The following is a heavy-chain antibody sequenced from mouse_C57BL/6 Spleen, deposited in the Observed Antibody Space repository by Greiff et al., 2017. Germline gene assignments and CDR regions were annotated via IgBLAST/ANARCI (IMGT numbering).Heavy chain of an antibody. Sequence: VQGVESGPELVKPGASVKISCKASGYAFSSSWMNWVKQRPGKGLEWIGRIYPGDGDTNYNGKFKGKATLPADKSSSTAYMQLSSLTSEDAAVYVCARLDPNYYGSSYDFDYWGQGTTLTVSS. J-gene: IGHJ2*01. CDR3: ARLDPNYYGSSYDFDY. CDR1: GYAFSSSW. D-gene: IGHD1-1*01. V-gene: IGHV1-82*01. CDR2: IYPGDGDT.